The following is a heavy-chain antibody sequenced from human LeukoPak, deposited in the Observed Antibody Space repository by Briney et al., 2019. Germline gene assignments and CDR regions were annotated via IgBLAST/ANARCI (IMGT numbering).Heavy chain of an antibody. CDR2: ISAYNGNT. CDR3: ARESYSSSSAKPLDY. J-gene: IGHJ4*02. D-gene: IGHD6-6*01. CDR1: GYTFTSYG. Sequence: ASVKVSCKASGYTFTSYGISWVRQAPGQGLEWMGWISAYNGNTNYAQKLQGRVTMTTDTSTSTAYMELRSLRSDDTAVYYCARESYSSSSAKPLDYWGQGTLVTVSS. V-gene: IGHV1-18*01.